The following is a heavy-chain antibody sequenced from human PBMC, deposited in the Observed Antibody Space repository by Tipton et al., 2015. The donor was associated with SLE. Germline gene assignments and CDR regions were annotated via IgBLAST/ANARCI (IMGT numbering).Heavy chain of an antibody. CDR1: GFTFSSYS. D-gene: IGHD1-26*01. J-gene: IGHJ4*02. CDR2: INSRSIYI. V-gene: IGHV3-21*01. Sequence: SLRLSCAASGFTFSSYSMNWVRQAPGKGPEWVASINSRSIYIYDADSVRGRFTISRDNAKKSVYLQMNSLRVEDTAVYYCAREGSGTPDYWGQGTLVTVSS. CDR3: AREGSGTPDY.